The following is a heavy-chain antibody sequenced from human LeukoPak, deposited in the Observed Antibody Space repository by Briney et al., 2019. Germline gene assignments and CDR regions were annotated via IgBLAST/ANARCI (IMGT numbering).Heavy chain of an antibody. V-gene: IGHV3-48*01. J-gene: IGHJ4*02. Sequence: GGSLRLSCAASGFTFSSYSMNWVRQAPGKGLEWVSYISSSSSTIYYADSVKGRFTISRDNSKNTLYLQMNSLRAEDTAVYYCAKDGLYSYGLAPIDYWGQGTLVTVSS. CDR3: AKDGLYSYGLAPIDY. CDR1: GFTFSSYS. D-gene: IGHD5-18*01. CDR2: ISSSSSTI.